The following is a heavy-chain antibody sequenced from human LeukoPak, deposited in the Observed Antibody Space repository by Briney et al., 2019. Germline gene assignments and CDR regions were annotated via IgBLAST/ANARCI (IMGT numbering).Heavy chain of an antibody. J-gene: IGHJ5*02. Sequence: GGSLRLSCAASGFTFSSYSMNWVRQAPGKGLEWVSSISSSSSYIYYADSVKGRFTISRDNAKNSLYLQMNSLRAEDTAVYYCARGGDYYDFWSGENWFDPWGQGTLVTASS. CDR2: ISSSSSYI. D-gene: IGHD3-3*01. CDR3: ARGGDYYDFWSGENWFDP. CDR1: GFTFSSYS. V-gene: IGHV3-21*01.